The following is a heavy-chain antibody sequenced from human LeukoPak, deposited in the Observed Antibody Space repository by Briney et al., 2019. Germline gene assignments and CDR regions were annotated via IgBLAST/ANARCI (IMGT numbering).Heavy chain of an antibody. J-gene: IGHJ4*02. Sequence: SAPLSLPCTVSGGSISSYYWSWIRRPAGKGLEWIGRIYTSGSTNYNPSLKSRVTMSVDTSKNQFSLKLSSVTAADTAVYYCARDNPSPRRYCSGGSCYGLDYWGQGTLVTVSS. D-gene: IGHD2-15*01. CDR3: ARDNPSPRRYCSGGSCYGLDY. CDR2: IYTSGST. CDR1: GGSISSYY. V-gene: IGHV4-4*07.